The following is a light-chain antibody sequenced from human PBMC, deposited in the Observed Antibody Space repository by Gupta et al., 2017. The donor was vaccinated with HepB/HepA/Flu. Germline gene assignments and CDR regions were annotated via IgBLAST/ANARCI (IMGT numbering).Light chain of an antibody. Sequence: DIRLTQSPSSLSASVGDTLSITCRASQNIRISLNWYQQKPGKAPKLLMYAASSLQSGVSSTFSGSGAGTDFTLTINDLQPEDFATYYCQQTYTAPGSFGQGTKLEIK. J-gene: IGKJ2*04. V-gene: IGKV1-39*01. CDR1: QNIRIS. CDR2: AAS. CDR3: QQTYTAPGS.